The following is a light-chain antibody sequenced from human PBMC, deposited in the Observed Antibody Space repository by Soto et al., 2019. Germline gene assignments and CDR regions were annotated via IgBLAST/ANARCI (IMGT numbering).Light chain of an antibody. CDR3: MQATHWPIT. CDR1: QILVYSDGIAY. Sequence: DIVMTQTPLSSPVTLGQPASISWSSNQILVYSDGIAYFSWFQQRPGRSPRRLIYKVSNRDSGVPARFSGSGSGTDFALKISRVEADDVGVYYCMQATHWPITFGQGTRLEIK. J-gene: IGKJ5*01. CDR2: KVS. V-gene: IGKV2-30*01.